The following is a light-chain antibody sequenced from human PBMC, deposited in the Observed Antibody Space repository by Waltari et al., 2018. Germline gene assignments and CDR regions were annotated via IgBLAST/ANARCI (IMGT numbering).Light chain of an antibody. V-gene: IGLV8-61*01. Sequence: QPVVTQEPSLSVSPGGTDPLTCAFTSGSPSTTSYATWSQQTPGQAPRTLVYKANARSSGVPDRFSGSILGNTAALTITGAQADDESDYYCALYMGSGIWVFGGGTRLTVL. CDR3: ALYMGSGIWV. J-gene: IGLJ3*02. CDR2: KAN. CDR1: SGSPSTTSY.